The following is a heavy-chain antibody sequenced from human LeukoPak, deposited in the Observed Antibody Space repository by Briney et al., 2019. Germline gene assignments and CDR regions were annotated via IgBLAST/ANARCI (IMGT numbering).Heavy chain of an antibody. J-gene: IGHJ4*02. Sequence: GGPLRLSCAASGFTFSIYSMNWVRQAPGRGLEWVSGISPGGEIPYYADSVKGRFTIYRDNSKDTVSLQMHSLRAEDTATYYCAKDDGWLHYYHWGQGTLVTVSS. CDR2: ISPGGEIP. V-gene: IGHV3-23*01. CDR3: AKDDGWLHYYH. D-gene: IGHD3-10*01. CDR1: GFTFSIYS.